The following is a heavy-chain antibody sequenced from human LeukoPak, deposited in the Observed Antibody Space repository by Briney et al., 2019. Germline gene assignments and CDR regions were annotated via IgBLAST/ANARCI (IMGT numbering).Heavy chain of an antibody. V-gene: IGHV4-39*01. Sequence: SETLSLTCAVSGGSISSASNYWGWIRQPPGKGLEWIGTIYYSGSTYYNPSLKSRVTISVDTSKNQFSLKLSSVTAADTAVYYCARLIFDFWSGYYTWNGGQGGYYFDYWGQGTLVTVSS. CDR2: IYYSGST. D-gene: IGHD3-3*01. CDR3: ARLIFDFWSGYYTWNGGQGGYYFDY. CDR1: GGSISSASNY. J-gene: IGHJ4*02.